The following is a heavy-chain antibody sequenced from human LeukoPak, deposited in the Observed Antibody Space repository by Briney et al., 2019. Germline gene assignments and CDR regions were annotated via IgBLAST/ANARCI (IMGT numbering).Heavy chain of an antibody. CDR1: GGSISSSSYY. CDR2: VSYSGKA. CDR3: TRQQYGDSGGYFDY. J-gene: IGHJ4*02. D-gene: IGHD2-21*02. Sequence: SETLSLTCTVSGGSISSSSYYWGWIRQPPGKGLESIGSVSYSGKAYSNPSLKSRVTMSVDTSKNQFSLELISATAADTAVYYCTRQQYGDSGGYFDYWGQGALVTVSS. V-gene: IGHV4-39*07.